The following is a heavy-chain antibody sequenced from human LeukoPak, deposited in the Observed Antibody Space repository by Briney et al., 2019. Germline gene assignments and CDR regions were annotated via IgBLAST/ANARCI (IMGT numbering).Heavy chain of an antibody. CDR3: ASGYCNSTSYYYYGMDV. D-gene: IGHD2-2*03. Sequence: SVKVSCKASGGTFSSYAISWLRQAPGQGLEWMGGIIPIFGTANYAQKFQGRVTITADESTSTAYMELSSLRSEDTAVYNCASGYCNSTSYYYYGMDVWGQGTTVTVSS. CDR2: IIPIFGTA. J-gene: IGHJ6*02. V-gene: IGHV1-69*13. CDR1: GGTFSSYA.